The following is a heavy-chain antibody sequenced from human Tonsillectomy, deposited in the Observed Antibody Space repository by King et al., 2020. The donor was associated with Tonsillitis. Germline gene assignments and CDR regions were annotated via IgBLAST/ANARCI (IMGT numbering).Heavy chain of an antibody. CDR2: IYYTGST. D-gene: IGHD1-26*01. J-gene: IGHJ4*02. Sequence: FYWSWIRQPPGKGLDWIGSIYYTGSTNYIPSLESLVTISVDTSKNKFSMKMTSVTAADTAVYYCARDSGGSLDYWLRGTLINVSS. V-gene: IGHV4-59*01. CDR3: ARDSGGSLDY. CDR1: FY.